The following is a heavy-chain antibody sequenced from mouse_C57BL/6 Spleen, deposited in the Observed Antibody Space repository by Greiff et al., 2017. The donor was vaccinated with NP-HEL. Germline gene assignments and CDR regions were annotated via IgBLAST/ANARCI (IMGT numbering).Heavy chain of an antibody. J-gene: IGHJ3*01. CDR3: AREGSYYGYDGGFAY. V-gene: IGHV1-53*01. CDR2: INPSNGGT. Sequence: VQLQQSGTELVKPGASVKLSCKASGYTFTSYWMHWVKQRPGQGLEWIGNINPSNGGTNYNEKFKSKATLTVDKSSSTAYMQLSSLTSEDSAVYYCAREGSYYGYDGGFAYWGQGTLVTVSA. CDR1: GYTFTSYW. D-gene: IGHD2-2*01.